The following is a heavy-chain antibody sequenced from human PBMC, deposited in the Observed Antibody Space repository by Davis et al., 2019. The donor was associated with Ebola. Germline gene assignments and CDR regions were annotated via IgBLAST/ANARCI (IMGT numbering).Heavy chain of an antibody. CDR2: INAGNGNT. J-gene: IGHJ5*02. D-gene: IGHD3-10*01. CDR3: ARSGNNNWFDP. V-gene: IGHV1-3*01. Sequence: ASVKVSCKASGYTFTNYAMHWVRQAPGQRLEWMGWINAGNGNTKYSQKFQGRVTITRDTSTSTAYMELRSLRSDDTAVYYCARSGNNNWFDPWGQGTLVTVSS. CDR1: GYTFTNYA.